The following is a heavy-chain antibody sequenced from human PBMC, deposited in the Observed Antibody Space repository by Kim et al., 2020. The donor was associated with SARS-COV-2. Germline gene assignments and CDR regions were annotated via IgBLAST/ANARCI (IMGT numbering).Heavy chain of an antibody. D-gene: IGHD2-2*01. Sequence: SETLSLTCAVYGGSFSGYYWSWIRQPPGKGLEWIGEINHSGSTNYNPSLKNRVTISVDTSKNQFSLKLSSVTAADTAVYSCARSTLGYCSSTSRPLQTDCGMDVWGQGTTVTVSS. V-gene: IGHV4-34*01. J-gene: IGHJ6*02. CDR1: GGSFSGYY. CDR2: INHSGST. CDR3: ARSTLGYCSSTSRPLQTDCGMDV.